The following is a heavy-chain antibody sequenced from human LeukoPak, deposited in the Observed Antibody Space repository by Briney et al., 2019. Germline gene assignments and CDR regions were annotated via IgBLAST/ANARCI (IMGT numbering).Heavy chain of an antibody. CDR2: ISYDGSNK. D-gene: IGHD3-3*01. CDR1: GFTFSSYA. J-gene: IGHJ4*02. V-gene: IGHV3-30-3*01. Sequence: PGGSLRLSCAASGFTFSSYAMHWVGQAPGKGLEWVAVISYDGSNKYYADSVKGRFTISRDNSKNTLYLQMNSLRAEDTAVYYCAREETFWSGYYYWGQGTLVTVSS. CDR3: AREETFWSGYYY.